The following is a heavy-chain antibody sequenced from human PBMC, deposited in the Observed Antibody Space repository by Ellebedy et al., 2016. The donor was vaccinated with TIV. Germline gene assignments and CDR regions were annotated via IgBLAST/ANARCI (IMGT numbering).Heavy chain of an antibody. D-gene: IGHD6-6*01. J-gene: IGHJ4*02. V-gene: IGHV4-34*01. CDR3: AKSLHYSSSSFFDY. CDR2: INHSGST. CDR1: GGSFSGYY. Sequence: SETLSLXXAVYGGSFSGYYWSWIRQPPGKGLEWIGEINHSGSTNYNPSLKSRVTISADTSKNQFSLKLSSMTAADTAVYYCAKSLHYSSSSFFDYWGQGTLVTVSS.